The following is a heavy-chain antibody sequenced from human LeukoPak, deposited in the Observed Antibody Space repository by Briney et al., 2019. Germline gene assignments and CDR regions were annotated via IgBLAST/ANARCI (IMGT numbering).Heavy chain of an antibody. Sequence: GGSLRLSCAASGFTVSSNYMSWVRQAPGKGLEWVSVIYSGGSTYYADSVKGRFTISRDNSKNTLYLQMNSLRAEDTAVYYCARSSIKGYSYGSDYYFDCWGQGTLVTVSS. CDR3: ARSSIKGYSYGSDYYFDC. CDR2: IYSGGST. V-gene: IGHV3-66*01. CDR1: GFTVSSNY. J-gene: IGHJ4*02. D-gene: IGHD5-18*01.